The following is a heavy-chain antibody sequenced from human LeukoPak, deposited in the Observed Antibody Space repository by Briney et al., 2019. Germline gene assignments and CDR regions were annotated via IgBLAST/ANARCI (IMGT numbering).Heavy chain of an antibody. CDR2: IYQSGST. CDR1: GYSITSSDC. Sequence: SGTLSLTCTVSGYSITSSDCWSWVRQPPGKGLEWIGEIYQSGSTNYNPSLKSGVTISLDKSKNHFSLKLTSVTAADTAVYYCAREQETIYPTPSLAFDIWGQGTMVTVSP. D-gene: IGHD1-7*01. J-gene: IGHJ3*02. CDR3: AREQETIYPTPSLAFDI. V-gene: IGHV4-4*02.